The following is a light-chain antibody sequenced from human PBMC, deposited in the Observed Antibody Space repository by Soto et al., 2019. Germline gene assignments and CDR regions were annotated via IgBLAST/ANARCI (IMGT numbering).Light chain of an antibody. CDR1: QGITNY. V-gene: IGKV1-39*01. CDR2: AAS. CDR3: QHGHTFPWT. J-gene: IGKJ1*01. Sequence: IRMTHSAAALSASFGDMVTMTGRASQGITNYLNWYQQKLGQAPRLLIYAASTLESGVPSRFSGSGSETDFTLSITSLQPEDFAPYYCQHGHTFPWTSGQRPKADI.